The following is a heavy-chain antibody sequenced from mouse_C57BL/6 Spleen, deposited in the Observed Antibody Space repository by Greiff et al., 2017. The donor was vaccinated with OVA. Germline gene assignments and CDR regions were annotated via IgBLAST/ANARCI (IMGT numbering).Heavy chain of an antibody. J-gene: IGHJ3*01. CDR1: GYAFTNYL. V-gene: IGHV1-54*01. CDR3: AREVDGSSLFAY. CDR2: INPGSGGT. D-gene: IGHD1-1*01. Sequence: QVQLKESGAELVRPGTSVKVSCKASGYAFTNYLIEWVKQRPGQGLEWIGVINPGSGGTNYNEKFKGKATLTADKSSSTAYMQLSSLTSEDSAVYFCAREVDGSSLFAYWGQGTLVTVSA.